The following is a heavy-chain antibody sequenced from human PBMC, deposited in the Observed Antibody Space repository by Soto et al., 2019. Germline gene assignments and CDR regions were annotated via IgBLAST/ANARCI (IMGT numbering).Heavy chain of an antibody. Sequence: GGSLRLSCVASGLPFSKYWMHWVRQAPGKGLVWVSHISSDGSSTNYADSVKGRFTISRDNAKSTLYLQMNSLRVEDTAVYYCLYDLDYWGQGTLVTVSS. CDR1: GLPFSKYW. CDR3: LYDLDY. J-gene: IGHJ4*02. V-gene: IGHV3-74*01. D-gene: IGHD3-22*01. CDR2: ISSDGSST.